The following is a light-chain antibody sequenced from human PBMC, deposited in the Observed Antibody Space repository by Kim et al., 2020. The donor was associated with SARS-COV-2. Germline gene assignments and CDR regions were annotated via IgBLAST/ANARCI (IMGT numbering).Light chain of an antibody. CDR2: RDS. J-gene: IGLJ3*02. Sequence: SVALGQTARITCGGNDIGSKNVHCCQQKAGQAPVLVIYRDSNRPSGIPERFSGSNSGNTATLAISRAQAGDEADYYCQVWDSSTAVFGGGTQLTVL. CDR3: QVWDSSTAV. V-gene: IGLV3-9*01. CDR1: DIGSKN.